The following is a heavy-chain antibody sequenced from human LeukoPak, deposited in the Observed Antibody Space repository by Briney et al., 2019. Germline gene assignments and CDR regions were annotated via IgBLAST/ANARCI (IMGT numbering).Heavy chain of an antibody. V-gene: IGHV1-18*01. CDR1: GYTFTSYG. D-gene: IGHD3-22*01. CDR3: ARVQDTYYYDSSGYYPLDY. CDR2: ISAYNGNT. J-gene: IGHJ4*02. Sequence: ASVKVSCKASGYTFTSYGISWVRQAPGQGLEWVGWISAYNGNTNYAQKLQGRVTMTTDTSTSTAYMELRSLRSDDTAVYYCARVQDTYYYDSSGYYPLDYWGQGTLVTVPS.